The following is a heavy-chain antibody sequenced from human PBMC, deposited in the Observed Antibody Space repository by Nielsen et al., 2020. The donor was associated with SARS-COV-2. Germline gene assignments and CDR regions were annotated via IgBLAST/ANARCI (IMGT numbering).Heavy chain of an antibody. J-gene: IGHJ6*02. V-gene: IGHV3-23*01. CDR1: GFKFSNNA. CDR3: AKDLDPYRYYFYGMDV. D-gene: IGHD1-26*01. CDR2: TSGSGESA. Sequence: GGSLRLSCVASGFKFSNNAMDWVRQAPGKGLEWLSATSGSGESAYYARSVGGRFTVSRDNSKNTLYLQMNSLTAEDTAIYYCAKDLDPYRYYFYGMDVWGQGTTVTVSS.